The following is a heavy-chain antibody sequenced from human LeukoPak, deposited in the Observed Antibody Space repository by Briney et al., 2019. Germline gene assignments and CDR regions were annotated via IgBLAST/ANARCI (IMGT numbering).Heavy chain of an antibody. V-gene: IGHV3-11*01. D-gene: IGHD3-22*01. CDR1: GFTFSDYY. CDR3: ARDFTYYHDSSGYYPEFDY. Sequence: GRSPRLSSAASGFTFSDYYMSWIRQAPGKGLEWVSYISSSGSTIYYADSVKGRFTISRDNAKNSLYLQMNSLRAEDTAVYYCARDFTYYHDSSGYYPEFDYWGQGTLVTVSS. CDR2: ISSSGSTI. J-gene: IGHJ4*02.